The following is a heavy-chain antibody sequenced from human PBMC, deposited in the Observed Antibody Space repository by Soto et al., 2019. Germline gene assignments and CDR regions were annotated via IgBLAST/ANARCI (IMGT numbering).Heavy chain of an antibody. J-gene: IGHJ4*02. CDR3: AAAESGYSYGYGIAVDY. CDR1: GSTFSSYA. D-gene: IGHD5-18*01. V-gene: IGHV3-23*01. Sequence: GGSLRLSCAASGSTFSSYAMSWVRQAPGKGLEWVSAISGSGGSTYYADSVKGRFTISRDNSKNTLYLQMNSLRAEDTAVYYCAAAESGYSYGYGIAVDYWGQGTLVTVSS. CDR2: ISGSGGST.